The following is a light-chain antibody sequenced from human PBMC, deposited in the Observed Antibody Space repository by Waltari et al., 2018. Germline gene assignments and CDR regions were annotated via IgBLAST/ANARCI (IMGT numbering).Light chain of an antibody. J-gene: IGKJ4*01. V-gene: IGKV1-12*01. Sequence: DIQMTQSPSSLSASVGDRVTITCRASQGISSCLAWYQQKPGKAPELLIYAASSFQSGVPSRFSGSGSGTDFTLTISSLQPEDFATYYCHQAYSFPLTFGG. CDR1: QGISSC. CDR2: AAS. CDR3: HQAYSFPLT.